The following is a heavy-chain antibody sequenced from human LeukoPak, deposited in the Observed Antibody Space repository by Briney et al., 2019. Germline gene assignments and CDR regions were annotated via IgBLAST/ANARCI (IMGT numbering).Heavy chain of an antibody. V-gene: IGHV4-39*01. D-gene: IGHD4-17*01. J-gene: IGHJ5*02. CDR3: ARVKDDYGDYRRFDP. CDR1: GGSISSSSYY. Sequence: PSETLSLTCTVSGGSISSSSYYWGWMRQPPGKGLEWIGSIYYSGSTYYNPSLKSRVTISVDTSKNQFSLKLSSVTAADTAVYYCARVKDDYGDYRRFDPWGQGTLVTVSS. CDR2: IYYSGST.